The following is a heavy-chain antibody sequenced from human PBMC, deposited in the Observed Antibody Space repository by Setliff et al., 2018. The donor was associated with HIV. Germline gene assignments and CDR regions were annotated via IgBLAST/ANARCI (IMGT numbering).Heavy chain of an antibody. CDR3: ARSTVGAGASFP. CDR2: ISHSGNT. V-gene: IGHV4-59*11. Sequence: KTSETLSLTCTVSGDSINTHYWSWIRQPPGKGLEWIGCISHSGNTNFNPSLNSRVTISLDTSKNQFSLRLTSLTAADTAIYYCARSTVGAGASFPWGRRILVTVSS. CDR1: GDSINTHY. J-gene: IGHJ5*02. D-gene: IGHD1-26*01.